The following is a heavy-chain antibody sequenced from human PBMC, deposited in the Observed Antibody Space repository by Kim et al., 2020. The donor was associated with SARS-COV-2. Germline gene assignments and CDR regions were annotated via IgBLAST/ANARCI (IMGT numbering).Heavy chain of an antibody. CDR3: ASEIEMATNPTGD. V-gene: IGHV4-39*07. J-gene: IGHJ4*02. Sequence: YNPSLKSRVTISVYTSKNQFSLKLSSVTAADTAVYYCASEIEMATNPTGDWGQGTLVTVSS. D-gene: IGHD5-12*01.